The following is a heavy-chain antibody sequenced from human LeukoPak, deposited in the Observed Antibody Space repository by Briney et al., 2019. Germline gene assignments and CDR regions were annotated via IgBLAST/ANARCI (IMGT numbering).Heavy chain of an antibody. CDR2: ISSSGSTI. J-gene: IGHJ4*02. D-gene: IGHD6-13*01. CDR3: ATGGGPAYSSSWYLY. CDR1: GFTFSSYE. Sequence: GGSLRLSCAASGFTFSSYEMNWVRQAPGKGLEWVSYISSSGSTIYYADSVKGRFTISRDNAKNSLYLQMNSLRAEDTAVYYCATGGGPAYSSSWYLYWGQGSLVTVSS. V-gene: IGHV3-48*03.